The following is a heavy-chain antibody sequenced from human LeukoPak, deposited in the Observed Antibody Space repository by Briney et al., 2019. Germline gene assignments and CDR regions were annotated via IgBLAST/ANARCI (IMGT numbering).Heavy chain of an antibody. CDR1: GYTFTSYY. CDR2: INPSGGST. Sequence: ASVKVSCKASGYTFTSYYMHWVRQAPGQGLEWMGIINPSGGSTSYAQKFQGRVTMTRDTSISTAYMELSRLRSDDTAVYYCARTATSSGAFDIWGQGTMVTVSS. J-gene: IGHJ3*02. V-gene: IGHV1-46*01. CDR3: ARTATSSGAFDI. D-gene: IGHD6-6*01.